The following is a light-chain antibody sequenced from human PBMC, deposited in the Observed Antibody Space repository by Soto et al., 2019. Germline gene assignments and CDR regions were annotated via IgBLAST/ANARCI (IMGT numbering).Light chain of an antibody. CDR2: DAS. CDR1: QSISSW. J-gene: IGKJ5*01. V-gene: IGKV1-5*01. Sequence: LYESEGDRVTITCRASQSISSWLAWYQQKPGKAPKLLIYDASSLESGVPSRFSGSGSGTEFTLTISSLQPDDFATYYCQQYNSYAITFGQGTRLEIK. CDR3: QQYNSYAIT.